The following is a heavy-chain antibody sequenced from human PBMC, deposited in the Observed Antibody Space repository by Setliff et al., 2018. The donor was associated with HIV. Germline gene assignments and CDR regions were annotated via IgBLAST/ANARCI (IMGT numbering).Heavy chain of an antibody. CDR1: GGSISSGSHY. D-gene: IGHD5-12*01. J-gene: IGHJ6*03. V-gene: IGHV4-39*02. Sequence: ASETLSLTCSVSGGSISSGSHYWGWIRQAPGQGLEWIGNIYYSGTTFYNPSLKSRVSISVDTSRNEFSLKLTSVTAADTAVYYCARVGEGYSGDMDVWGKGTTVTVSS. CDR2: IYYSGTT. CDR3: ARVGEGYSGDMDV.